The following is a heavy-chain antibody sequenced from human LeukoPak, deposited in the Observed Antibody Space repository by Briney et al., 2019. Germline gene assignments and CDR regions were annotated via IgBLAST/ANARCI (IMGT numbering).Heavy chain of an antibody. J-gene: IGHJ4*02. CDR1: GFTFSNAW. CDR3: ITKVRSYYDSSGLPDY. Sequence: GGSLRLSCAASGFTFSNAWMSWVRQAPGKGLQWVGRIKSKTDGGTRDYAAPVKGRFIMSRDDSKNTLYLQMNSLKTEDTAVYYCITKVRSYYDSSGLPDYWGQGTLVTVSS. CDR2: IKSKTDGGTR. D-gene: IGHD3-22*01. V-gene: IGHV3-15*01.